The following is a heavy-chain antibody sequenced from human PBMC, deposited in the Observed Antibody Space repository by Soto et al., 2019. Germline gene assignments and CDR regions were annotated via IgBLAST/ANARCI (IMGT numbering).Heavy chain of an antibody. V-gene: IGHV4-31*03. D-gene: IGHD6-13*01. J-gene: IGHJ6*02. CDR1: GGSISSGGYY. CDR2: IYYSGST. Sequence: QVQLQESGPGLVKPSQTLSLTCTVSGGSISSGGYYWSWIRQHPGKGLEWIGYIYYSGSTYYNPSLKGRVTISVDTSKNQFSLKLSSVTAADTAVYYCARAGGVYSSSSNRPSYGMDVWGQGTTVTVSS. CDR3: ARAGGVYSSSSNRPSYGMDV.